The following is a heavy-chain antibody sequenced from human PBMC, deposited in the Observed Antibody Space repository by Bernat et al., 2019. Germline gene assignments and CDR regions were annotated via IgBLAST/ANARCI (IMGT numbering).Heavy chain of an antibody. CDR2: IYYSGST. CDR1: GGSISSGGYY. CDR3: ARDRWFGDTAGAFDI. D-gene: IGHD3-10*01. V-gene: IGHV4-31*03. Sequence: QVQLQESGPGLVKPSQTLSLTCTVSGGSISSGGYYWSWIRQHPGKGLEWIGYIYYSGSTYYNPSLKSRVTISVDTSKNQFSLKLSSVTAADTAVYYYARDRWFGDTAGAFDIWGQGTMVTVSS. J-gene: IGHJ3*02.